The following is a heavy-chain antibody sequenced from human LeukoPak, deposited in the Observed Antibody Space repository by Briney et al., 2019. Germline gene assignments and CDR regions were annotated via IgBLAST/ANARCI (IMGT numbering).Heavy chain of an antibody. CDR3: ARWEARLFDY. CDR2: IYYSGST. Sequence: PSETLSLTCTVSAGSISSYYWSWIRQPPAKGLEWIGYIYYSGSTYYNPSLKSRVTISVDTSKNQFSLKLSSVTAADTAVYYCARWEARLFDYWGQGTLVTVSS. CDR1: AGSISSYY. J-gene: IGHJ4*02. D-gene: IGHD1-26*01. V-gene: IGHV4-59*08.